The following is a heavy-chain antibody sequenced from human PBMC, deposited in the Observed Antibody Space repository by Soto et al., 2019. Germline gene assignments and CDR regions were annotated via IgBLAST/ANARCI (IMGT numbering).Heavy chain of an antibody. CDR1: GDSISTRSNY. Sequence: ETLSLTCTVSGDSISTRSNYWAWIRQPPGKGLEWIGSIYYTGGTYYNPSLKSRVTLFLDTSKNQFSLNLSSVTAADTAVYYCAREGPPIRAHNPPEYFHHWGQGSSVTVSS. J-gene: IGHJ1*01. CDR2: IYYTGGT. V-gene: IGHV4-39*02. CDR3: AREGPPIRAHNPPEYFHH.